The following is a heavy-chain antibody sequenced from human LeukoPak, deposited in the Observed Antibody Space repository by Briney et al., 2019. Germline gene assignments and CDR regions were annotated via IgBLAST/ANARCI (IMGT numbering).Heavy chain of an antibody. D-gene: IGHD6-19*01. CDR2: VSDSGRNT. CDR3: ARVRVAVAGGLDYYYGMDV. Sequence: GGSLRLSCAASGFTFSGYAMSWVRQAPGKGLEWVSSVSDSGRNTYYAASVKGRFTISRDNAKNSLYLQMNSLRAEDTAVYYCARVRVAVAGGLDYYYGMDVWGQGTTVTVSS. J-gene: IGHJ6*02. CDR1: GFTFSGYA. V-gene: IGHV3-23*01.